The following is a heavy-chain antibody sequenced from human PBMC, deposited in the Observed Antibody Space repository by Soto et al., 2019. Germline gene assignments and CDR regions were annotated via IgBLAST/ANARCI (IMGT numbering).Heavy chain of an antibody. CDR2: ITYDGANG. V-gene: IGHV3-30*09. D-gene: IGHD1-26*01. CDR3: ARAFSGSYPNSDY. Sequence: QIQLVESGGGVVQPGGSLRLSCLASEFIFRSYAMHWVRQAPGKGLEWVAVITYDGANGYYADSVRGRFAISRDNSKSTLFLQMNSLRPEDTAVYYCARAFSGSYPNSDYWGQGTLVTVSS. CDR1: EFIFRSYA. J-gene: IGHJ4*02.